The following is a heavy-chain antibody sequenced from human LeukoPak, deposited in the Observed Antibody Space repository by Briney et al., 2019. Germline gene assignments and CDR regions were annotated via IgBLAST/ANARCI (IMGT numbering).Heavy chain of an antibody. V-gene: IGHV1-18*01. Sequence: ASVKVSCKASGYTFTSYGISWVRQAPGQGLEWMGWISVYNGNTNYAQKLQGRVTMTTDTSTSTAYMELRSLRSDDTAVYYCAREYYYGSGSYFSVVGMDVWGQGTTVTVSS. D-gene: IGHD3-10*01. CDR2: ISVYNGNT. CDR1: GYTFTSYG. CDR3: AREYYYGSGSYFSVVGMDV. J-gene: IGHJ6*02.